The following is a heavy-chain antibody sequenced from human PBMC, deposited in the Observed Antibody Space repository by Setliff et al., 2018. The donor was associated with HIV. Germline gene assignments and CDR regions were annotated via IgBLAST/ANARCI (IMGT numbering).Heavy chain of an antibody. CDR2: TNAGNDNT. CDR3: TRVMGATTGFHDY. CDR1: GYTLTNYA. J-gene: IGHJ4*02. D-gene: IGHD1-26*01. V-gene: IGHV1-3*01. Sequence: ASVKVSCKASGYTLTNYAMHWVRQAPGQRLEWMGCTNAGNDNTKYSQNFQGRVTITKDTSASTVYMELSSLRSEDTALYYCTRVMGATTGFHDYWGQGTLVTVSS.